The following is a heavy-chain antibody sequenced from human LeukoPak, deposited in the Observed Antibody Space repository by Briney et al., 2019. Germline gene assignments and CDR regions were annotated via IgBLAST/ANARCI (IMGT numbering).Heavy chain of an antibody. D-gene: IGHD2-2*01. CDR3: AKDTASIFCSSTSCYHDAFDI. CDR2: ISYDGSNK. V-gene: IGHV3-30-3*01. CDR1: GFTFSSYA. Sequence: GRSLRLSCAASGFTFSSYAMHWVRQAPGKGLEWVAVISYDGSNKYYADSVKGRFTISRDNSKNTLYLQMNSLRAEDTAVYYCAKDTASIFCSSTSCYHDAFDIWGQGTMVTVSS. J-gene: IGHJ3*02.